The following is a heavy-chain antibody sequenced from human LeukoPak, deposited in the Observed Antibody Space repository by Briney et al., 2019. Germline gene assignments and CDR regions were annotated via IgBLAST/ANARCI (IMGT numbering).Heavy chain of an antibody. CDR3: AKDAPVNIVVVPAANS. Sequence: PGGSLRLSCAASGFTFSSYAMSWVRQAPGKGLEWVSAISGSDGSTHYADSVKGRFTISRDNSKNTLYLQMNSLRAEDTAVYYCAKDAPVNIVVVPAANSWGQGTLVTVSS. J-gene: IGHJ4*02. CDR2: ISGSDGST. V-gene: IGHV3-23*01. CDR1: GFTFSSYA. D-gene: IGHD2-2*01.